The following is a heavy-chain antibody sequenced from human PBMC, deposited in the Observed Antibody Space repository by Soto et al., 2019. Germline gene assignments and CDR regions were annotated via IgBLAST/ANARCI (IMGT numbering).Heavy chain of an antibody. CDR3: ARVKGEWLSSYYFDY. J-gene: IGHJ4*02. D-gene: IGHD3-3*01. CDR1: GGSISSGDYY. V-gene: IGHV4-30-4*01. CDR2: IYYSGST. Sequence: SETLSLTCTVSGGSISSGDYYWSWIRQPPGKGLEWIGYIYYSGSTYYNPSLKSRVTISVDTSKNQFSLKLSSVTAADTAVYSCARVKGEWLSSYYFDYWGQGTLVTVSS.